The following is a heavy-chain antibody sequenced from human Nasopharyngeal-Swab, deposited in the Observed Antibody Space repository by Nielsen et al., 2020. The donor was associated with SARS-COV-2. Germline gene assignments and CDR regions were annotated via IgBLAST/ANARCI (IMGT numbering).Heavy chain of an antibody. Sequence: GGSLRLSCAASGFTFDDYAMHWVRQAPGRGREWVSGISWNSGSIGYADSVKGRFTISRDNAKNSLYLQMNSLRAEDTALYYCAKDTTPLYSSSSVPYYYGMDVWGRGTTVTVS. D-gene: IGHD6-6*01. CDR3: AKDTTPLYSSSSVPYYYGMDV. CDR1: GFTFDDYA. CDR2: ISWNSGSI. V-gene: IGHV3-9*01. J-gene: IGHJ6*02.